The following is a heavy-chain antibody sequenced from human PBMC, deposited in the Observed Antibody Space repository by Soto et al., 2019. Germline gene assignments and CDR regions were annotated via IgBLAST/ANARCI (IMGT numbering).Heavy chain of an antibody. Sequence: SETLSLTCTVSGGSVTSDEDYWTWIRQSPGKGLEWIGYISNSGSTGYNPSLKTRLSMSVDRSKNQFTLRLTSVTAADTAVYFCATESGSTYGYFDHWGQGTKVTVSS. V-gene: IGHV4-30-4*01. D-gene: IGHD5-18*01. CDR1: GGSVTSDEDY. CDR3: ATESGSTYGYFDH. J-gene: IGHJ4*02. CDR2: ISNSGST.